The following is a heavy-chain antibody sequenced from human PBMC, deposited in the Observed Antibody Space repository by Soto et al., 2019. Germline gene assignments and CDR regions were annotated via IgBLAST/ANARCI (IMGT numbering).Heavy chain of an antibody. CDR2: ISAYNGNT. CDR1: GYTFTSYG. CDR3: GRVGGSSSWYSETTYYYGMDV. V-gene: IGHV1-18*01. Sequence: QVQLVQSGAEVKKPGASVKVSCKASGYTFTSYGISWVRQAPGQGLEWMGWISAYNGNTNYAQKLQGRVTMTTDTSTSTDYMELRSLRSDEKAVYYCGRVGGSSSWYSETTYYYGMDVWGQGTTVNVPS. J-gene: IGHJ6*02. D-gene: IGHD6-13*01.